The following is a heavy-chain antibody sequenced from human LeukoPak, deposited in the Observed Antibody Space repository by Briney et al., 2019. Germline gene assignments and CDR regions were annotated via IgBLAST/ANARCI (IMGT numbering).Heavy chain of an antibody. J-gene: IGHJ4*02. CDR3: ARFRYYYDSSGYHGGGFDY. D-gene: IGHD3-22*01. CDR2: IKQDGSEK. Sequence: PGGSLRLSCAASGFTFSSYWMSWVRQAPGKGLEWVANIKQDGSEKYYVDSVKGRFTISRDNAKNSLYLQMNSLRAEDTAVYYCARFRYYYDSSGYHGGGFDYWGQGTLVTVSS. V-gene: IGHV3-7*01. CDR1: GFTFSSYW.